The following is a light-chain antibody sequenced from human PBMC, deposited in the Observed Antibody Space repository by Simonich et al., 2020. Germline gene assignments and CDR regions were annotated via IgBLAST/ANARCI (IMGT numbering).Light chain of an antibody. CDR1: QSVLYSSNNKNY. V-gene: IGKV4-1*01. J-gene: IGKJ2*01. CDR2: WGS. CDR3: QQYYSTPYT. Sequence: DIVMTQSPDSLAVSLGERATINCKSSQSVLYSSNNKNYLAWYQQKPGQPPKLLIYWGSTLESGVPYRFSGSGSGTDFTLTISSLQAEDVAVYYCQQYYSTPYTFGQGTKLEIK.